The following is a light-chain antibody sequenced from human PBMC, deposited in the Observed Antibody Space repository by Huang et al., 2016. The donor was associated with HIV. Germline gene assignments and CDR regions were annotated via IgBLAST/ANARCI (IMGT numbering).Light chain of an antibody. J-gene: IGKJ4*01. Sequence: EIVITQSPATLSVAPGERVTLSCRASQNLNSDLAWYQQKPGQAPRPLMYDASTRDTEIPAGFSGSGSGTEFTLTISSQQSEDFAVYYCQQYKDWPLTFGGGTKVEIK. CDR2: DAS. V-gene: IGKV3-15*01. CDR1: QNLNSD. CDR3: QQYKDWPLT.